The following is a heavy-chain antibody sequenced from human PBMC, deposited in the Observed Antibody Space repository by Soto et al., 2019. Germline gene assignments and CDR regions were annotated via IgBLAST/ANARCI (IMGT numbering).Heavy chain of an antibody. Sequence: SYSWIRQPPGKGLEWIGYIYHSGSTYYNPSLKSRVTISVDRSKNQFSLKLSSVTAADTAVYYCARGQVVAAQHWGEGTLVTDS. J-gene: IGHJ4*02. CDR1: S. CDR3: ARGQVVAAQH. V-gene: IGHV4-30-2*01. CDR2: IYHSGST. D-gene: IGHD2-15*01.